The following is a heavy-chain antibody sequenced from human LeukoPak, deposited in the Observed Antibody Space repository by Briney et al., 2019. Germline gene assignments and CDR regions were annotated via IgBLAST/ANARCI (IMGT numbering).Heavy chain of an antibody. CDR2: ISWNSGSI. V-gene: IGHV3-9*01. CDR3: AKDPGVASSRGNAFDI. D-gene: IGHD4-23*01. Sequence: GGSLRLSCAASGFTFDDYAMHWVRQGPGKGLEWVSGISWNSGSIDYADSVRGRFTISRDNAKNPLYLQMNSLRAEDTALYYCAKDPGVASSRGNAFDIWGQGTMVTVSS. CDR1: GFTFDDYA. J-gene: IGHJ3*02.